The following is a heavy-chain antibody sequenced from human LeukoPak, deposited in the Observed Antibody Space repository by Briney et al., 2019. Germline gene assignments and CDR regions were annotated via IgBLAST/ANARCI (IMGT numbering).Heavy chain of an antibody. CDR3: AKDRGDGYKGFDY. V-gene: IGHV3-33*06. CDR2: IWYDGTNK. Sequence: GGPLRLSCAASGFTFSSCGIHWVRQAPGKGLEWVAVIWYDGTNKYYADSVKGRFTISRDNSKNTVYLQMNSLRAEDTAVYYCAKDRGDGYKGFDYWGQGTLDTVSS. CDR1: GFTFSSCG. J-gene: IGHJ4*02. D-gene: IGHD5-24*01.